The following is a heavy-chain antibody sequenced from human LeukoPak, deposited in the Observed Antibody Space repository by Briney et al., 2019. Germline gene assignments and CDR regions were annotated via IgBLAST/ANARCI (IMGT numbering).Heavy chain of an antibody. V-gene: IGHV1-18*04. D-gene: IGHD3-16*02. CDR3: ARPTLSTFDAFDI. J-gene: IGHJ3*02. CDR2: ISAYNGNT. Sequence: ASVKVSCKASGYTFTNYYMHWVRQAPGQGLEWMGWISAYNGNTNYAQKLQGRVTMTTDTSTSTVYMELRSLRSDDTAVYYCARPTLSTFDAFDIWGQGTMVTVSS. CDR1: GYTFTNYY.